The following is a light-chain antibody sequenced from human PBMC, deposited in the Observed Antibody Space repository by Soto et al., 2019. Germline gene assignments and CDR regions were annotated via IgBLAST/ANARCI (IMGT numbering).Light chain of an antibody. V-gene: IGKV1-5*03. Sequence: DIQMTQSPSTLSASVGDRVTITCRASQSISSRLAWYQQEPGKAPKLLMYKASTLEGGVPSRFSGSESGTEFALTIISLQPDDFAAYYCQQYNDYPCTFGRGTKVEI. J-gene: IGKJ1*01. CDR3: QQYNDYPCT. CDR2: KAS. CDR1: QSISSR.